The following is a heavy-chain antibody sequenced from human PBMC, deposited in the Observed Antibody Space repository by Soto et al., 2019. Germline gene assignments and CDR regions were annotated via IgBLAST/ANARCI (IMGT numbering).Heavy chain of an antibody. V-gene: IGHV1-69*06. J-gene: IGHJ6*02. Sequence: QVQLVQSGAEVKKPGSSVKVSCKASGGTFSSYAISWVRQAPGQGLEWMGGIIPIFGTANYAQKFQGRVTITADKSTSTAYMELSSLRSEYTDVYYCARDQVHIVVVPAARLGYYYYGMDVWGQGTTVTVSS. CDR2: IIPIFGTA. CDR1: GGTFSSYA. CDR3: ARDQVHIVVVPAARLGYYYYGMDV. D-gene: IGHD2-2*01.